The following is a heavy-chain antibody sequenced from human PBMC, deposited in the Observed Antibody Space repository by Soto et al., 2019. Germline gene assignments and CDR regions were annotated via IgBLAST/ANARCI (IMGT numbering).Heavy chain of an antibody. Sequence: GASVKVSCKASGYTFTSYGISWVRQAPGQGLEWMGWISAYNGNTNYAQKLQGRVTMTTDTSTSTAYMELRSLRSDDTAVYYCARDIAGITLIVVAPGYWGQGTLVTVSS. CDR2: ISAYNGNT. V-gene: IGHV1-18*01. D-gene: IGHD3-22*01. CDR3: ARDIAGITLIVVAPGY. CDR1: GYTFTSYG. J-gene: IGHJ4*02.